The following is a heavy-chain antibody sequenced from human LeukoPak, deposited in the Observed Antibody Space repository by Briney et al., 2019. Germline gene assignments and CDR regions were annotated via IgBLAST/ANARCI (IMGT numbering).Heavy chain of an antibody. D-gene: IGHD3-10*01. J-gene: IGHJ4*02. Sequence: GRSLRLSCAASGFTFRNYAMHWVRQAPGKGLEWVATLTYDGSYKDYADSVKGRFTISRDNSKNTLYLQMNGLRAEDTAVYFRARDLEESYLFDYWGQGTLVTVSS. CDR2: LTYDGSYK. CDR1: GFTFRNYA. CDR3: ARDLEESYLFDY. V-gene: IGHV3-30-3*01.